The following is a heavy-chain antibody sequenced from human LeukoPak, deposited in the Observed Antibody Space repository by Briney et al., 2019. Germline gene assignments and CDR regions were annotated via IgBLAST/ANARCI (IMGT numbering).Heavy chain of an antibody. CDR2: IYSGGAT. D-gene: IGHD6-19*01. Sequence: GGSLRLSCAASGFTVSSNYMSWVRQAPGKGLEWVSVIYSGGATYYADSVEGRFTISRDNSKNTVYLQMNNLSAEDTAVYYCARDPRSSGHGDWGQGTLVTVSS. V-gene: IGHV3-53*01. CDR3: ARDPRSSGHGD. J-gene: IGHJ4*02. CDR1: GFTVSSNY.